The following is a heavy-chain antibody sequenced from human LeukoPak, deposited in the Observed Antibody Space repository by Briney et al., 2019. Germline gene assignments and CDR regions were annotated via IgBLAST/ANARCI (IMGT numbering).Heavy chain of an antibody. Sequence: ASVKVSCKASGYTFTGYYLHWVRQAPGQGLEWMGWISPNSDDTNYAQKFRGKVNMTRDTSISTAYMELSRLRSDDTAIYYCARGGFDYWGQGTLVTVSS. CDR1: GYTFTGYY. CDR2: ISPNSDDT. CDR3: ARGGFDY. V-gene: IGHV1-2*02. J-gene: IGHJ4*02.